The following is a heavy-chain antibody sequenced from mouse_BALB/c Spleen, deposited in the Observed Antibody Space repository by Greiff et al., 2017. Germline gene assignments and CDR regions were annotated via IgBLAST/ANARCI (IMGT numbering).Heavy chain of an antibody. CDR2: ISYDGSN. Sequence: DVKLQESGPGLVKPSQSLSLTCSVTGYSITSGYYWNWIRQFPGNTLEWMGYISYDGSNNYNPSLKNRISITRDTSKNQFFLKLNSVTTEDTATYYCAREGDYYGYGGFAYWGQGTLVTVSA. J-gene: IGHJ3*01. D-gene: IGHD1-2*01. CDR3: AREGDYYGYGGFAY. CDR1: GYSITSGYY. V-gene: IGHV3-6*02.